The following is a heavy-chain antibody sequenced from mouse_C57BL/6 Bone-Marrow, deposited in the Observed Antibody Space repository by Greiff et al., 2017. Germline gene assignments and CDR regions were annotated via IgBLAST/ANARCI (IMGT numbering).Heavy chain of an antibody. J-gene: IGHJ2*01. CDR3: ERYHYGSSYGY. CDR1: GYTFTSYT. Sequence: VKVVESGAELARPGASVKLSCKASGYTFTSYTMHWVKQRPGQGLEWIGYINPSSGYTKYNQKFKDKATLTADKSSSTAYMQLSSLTSEDSAVYYCERYHYGSSYGYWGQGTTLTVSS. V-gene: IGHV1-4*01. D-gene: IGHD1-1*01. CDR2: INPSSGYT.